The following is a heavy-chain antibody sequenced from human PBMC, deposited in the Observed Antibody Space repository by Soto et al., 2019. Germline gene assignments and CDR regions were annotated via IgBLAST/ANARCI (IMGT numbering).Heavy chain of an antibody. CDR3: AAKDLRVNCSGGSCYDRYYYYYMDV. J-gene: IGHJ6*03. Sequence: PSETLSLTCTFSGGSISSYYWSWIRQPPGKGLEWIGEINHSGSTNYNPSLKSRVTISVGTSKNQFSLKLSSVTAADTAVYYCAAKDLRVNCSGGSCYDRYYYYYMDVWGKGTTVTVSS. D-gene: IGHD2-15*01. CDR1: GGSISSYY. CDR2: INHSGST. V-gene: IGHV4-34*01.